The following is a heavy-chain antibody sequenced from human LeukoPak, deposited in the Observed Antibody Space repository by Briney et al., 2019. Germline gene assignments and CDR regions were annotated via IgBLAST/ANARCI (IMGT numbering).Heavy chain of an antibody. V-gene: IGHV1-8*01. CDR2: MNPNSGNT. D-gene: IGHD3-22*01. CDR1: GYTFTSYD. CDR3: ARGHYYDSSGLQH. Sequence: AXXKVSCKASGYTFTSYDINWVRQAAGQGLEWMGWMNPNSGNTGYAQKFQGRVTITRNTSISTAYMELSSLRSEDTAVYYCARGHYYDSSGLQHWGQGTLVTVSS. J-gene: IGHJ1*01.